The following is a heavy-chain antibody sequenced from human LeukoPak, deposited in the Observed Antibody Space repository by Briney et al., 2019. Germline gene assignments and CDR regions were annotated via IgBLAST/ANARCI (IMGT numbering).Heavy chain of an antibody. Sequence: GASVKVSCKASGYTFTSYGISWVRQAPGQGLEWMGWISAYNGNTNYAQKLQGRVTMTTDTSTSTAYMELRSLRSDDTAVYYCARDISSSWYYYYYGMDVWGQGTTVTVSS. CDR3: ARDISSSWYYYYYGMDV. CDR2: ISAYNGNT. J-gene: IGHJ6*02. V-gene: IGHV1-18*01. CDR1: GYTFTSYG. D-gene: IGHD6-13*01.